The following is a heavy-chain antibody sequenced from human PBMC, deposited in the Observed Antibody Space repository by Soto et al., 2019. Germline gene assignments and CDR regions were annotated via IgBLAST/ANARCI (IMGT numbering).Heavy chain of an antibody. CDR3: ARVPTGKYGVWNY. J-gene: IGHJ4*02. CDR2: ISPGGRVI. CDR1: GFTFNNFL. V-gene: IGHV3-74*01. Sequence: EEQLVESGGGLVQPGGALRPPRSASGFTFNNFLKHLGRQASRKGLVWVSRISPGGRVITYADSVKGRFTISRDNAKNTLYLQMNSLRGDDTAVYYCARVPTGKYGVWNYWGQGTLVTVSS. D-gene: IGHD2-8*01.